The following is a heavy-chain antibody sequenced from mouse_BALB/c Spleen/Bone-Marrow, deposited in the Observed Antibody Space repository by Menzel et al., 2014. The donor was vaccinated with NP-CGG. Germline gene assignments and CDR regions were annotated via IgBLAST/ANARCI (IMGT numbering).Heavy chain of an antibody. CDR3: ARDINYDIYWYFDV. V-gene: IGHV7-3*02. D-gene: IGHD2-4*01. Sequence: EVMLVESGGGLAQPGGSLRLSCATSGFTFTDYYMSWVRQPPGKALEWLGFSRNKANGYTTEYSASVKGRFTIPRDNPQSILYPQMNTLRAEDSATYYCARDINYDIYWYFDVWGAGTTVTVSS. CDR1: GFTFTDYY. J-gene: IGHJ1*01. CDR2: SRNKANGYTT.